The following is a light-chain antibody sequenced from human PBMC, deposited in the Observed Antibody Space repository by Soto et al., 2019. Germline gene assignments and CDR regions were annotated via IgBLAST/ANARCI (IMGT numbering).Light chain of an antibody. Sequence: EIVLTQSPATLSLSPGERATLSCRASQSVSSNLAWYQQKPGQAPRLLMYDTSKRATGIPARFSGRGSGTDFTLTISSLEPEDFAVYYCQQRGNWPPTFGQGTKVDIK. CDR3: QQRGNWPPT. V-gene: IGKV3-11*01. CDR2: DTS. J-gene: IGKJ1*01. CDR1: QSVSSN.